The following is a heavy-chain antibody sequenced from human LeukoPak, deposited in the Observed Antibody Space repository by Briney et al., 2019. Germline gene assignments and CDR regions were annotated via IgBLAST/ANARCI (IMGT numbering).Heavy chain of an antibody. CDR3: ARDPRILRYFDWPQLWFDP. D-gene: IGHD3-9*01. Sequence: GASVKVSCKASGYTFTGYYMHWVRQAPGQGLEWMGWINPNSGGTNYAQKFQGRVTMTRDTSISTACMELSRLRSDDTAVYYCARDPRILRYFDWPQLWFDPWGQGTLVTVSS. CDR2: INPNSGGT. V-gene: IGHV1-2*02. CDR1: GYTFTGYY. J-gene: IGHJ5*02.